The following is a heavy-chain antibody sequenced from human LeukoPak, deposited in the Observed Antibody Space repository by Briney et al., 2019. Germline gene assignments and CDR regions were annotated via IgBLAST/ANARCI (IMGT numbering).Heavy chain of an antibody. J-gene: IGHJ4*02. Sequence: GESLRLSCAASGFTCRSYSMIGVDQPPPRGLEGVACVSSSSSDIYYEGAVKGRFPISRDNAKDSLYLEMNILIGEGTAVSYCARDHYASVTTFDYWGQANVVTVSS. CDR1: GFTCRSYS. V-gene: IGHV3-21*01. D-gene: IGHD4-17*01. CDR2: VSSSSSDI. CDR3: ARDHYASVTTFDY.